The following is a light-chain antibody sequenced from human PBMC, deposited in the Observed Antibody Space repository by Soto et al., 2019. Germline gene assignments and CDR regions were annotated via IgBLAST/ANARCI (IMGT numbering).Light chain of an antibody. V-gene: IGKV3-20*01. CDR2: GAS. J-gene: IGKJ1*01. CDR1: QSVSSSY. Sequence: EIALTQSPGTLSLSPGERATLSCRASQSVSSSYLAWYQQKPGQAPRLLIYGASSRATGIPDRFSGSGSGTDFTLTISRLEPEDFAVYYCQQYGSWTFGQGTKVEIK. CDR3: QQYGSWT.